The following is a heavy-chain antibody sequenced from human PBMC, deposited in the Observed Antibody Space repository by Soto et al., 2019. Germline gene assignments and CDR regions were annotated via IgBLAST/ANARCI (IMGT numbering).Heavy chain of an antibody. CDR3: ARDVRIVVVVAATLSRENWFDP. J-gene: IGHJ5*02. D-gene: IGHD2-15*01. CDR2: INPNSGGT. Sequence: VASVKVSCKASGYTFTGYYMHWVRQAPGQGLEWMGWINPNSGGTNYAQKFQGRVTMTRDTSISTAYMELSRLRSDDTAVYYCARDVRIVVVVAATLSRENWFDPWGQGTLVTVSS. V-gene: IGHV1-2*02. CDR1: GYTFTGYY.